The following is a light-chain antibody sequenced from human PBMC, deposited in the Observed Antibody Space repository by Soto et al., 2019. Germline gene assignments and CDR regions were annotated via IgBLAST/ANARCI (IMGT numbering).Light chain of an antibody. CDR3: LQYGSSSCT. Sequence: EIVLTQSPGTLSLSPGDRATLSCRANQPVTNDYLAWYQQKPGQAPRLLIYAATRRTSGIPDRFSGSGAGTDFSLTISRLEPEDIAVYYCLQYGSSSCTFAQGARL. J-gene: IGKJ2*02. CDR1: QPVTNDY. V-gene: IGKV3-20*01. CDR2: AAT.